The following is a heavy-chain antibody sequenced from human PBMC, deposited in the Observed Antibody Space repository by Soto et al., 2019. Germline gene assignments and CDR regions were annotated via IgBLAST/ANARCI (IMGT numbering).Heavy chain of an antibody. J-gene: IGHJ4*02. D-gene: IGHD6-19*01. CDR2: IRAYTGYT. Sequence: QVQLVQSGGEVRKPGASVKVSCKASGYTFTSYGVSRVRQAPGQGLEWMGWIRAYTGYTNYAQKFQGRVTITTDTSTSTAYMELRSLISDDTAVYYCARASDGYRSGWYVGYFDYWGQGTLVTVSS. CDR3: ARASDGYRSGWYVGYFDY. V-gene: IGHV1-18*04. CDR1: GYTFTSYG.